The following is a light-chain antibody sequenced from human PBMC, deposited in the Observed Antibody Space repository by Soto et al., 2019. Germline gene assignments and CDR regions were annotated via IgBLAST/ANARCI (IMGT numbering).Light chain of an antibody. CDR3: SSYTSRSTRV. Sequence: QSALTQPASVSGSPGQSITISCTGTSSDVGGYNYVSWYQQHPGKAPKLMIYEVSTRPSGFSNRFSGSKSGNTDSLNISGLQAEDEADYYCSSYTSRSTRVFGGGTKVTVL. CDR1: SSDVGGYNY. V-gene: IGLV2-14*01. CDR2: EVS. J-gene: IGLJ3*02.